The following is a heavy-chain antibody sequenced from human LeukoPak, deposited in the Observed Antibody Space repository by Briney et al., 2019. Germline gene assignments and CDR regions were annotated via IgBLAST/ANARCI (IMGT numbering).Heavy chain of an antibody. J-gene: IGHJ6*02. CDR2: MNPNSGNT. CDR3: ARGSLHCSSTSCSLGIYYYGMDV. V-gene: IGHV1-8*01. D-gene: IGHD2-2*01. Sequence: ASVKVSCKASGYTFTSYDINWVRQATGQGLEWMGWMNPNSGNTGYAQKFQGRVTMTRNTSISTAYMELSSLRSEDTAVYYCARGSLHCSSTSCSLGIYYYGMDVWGQGTTVTVSS. CDR1: GYTFTSYD.